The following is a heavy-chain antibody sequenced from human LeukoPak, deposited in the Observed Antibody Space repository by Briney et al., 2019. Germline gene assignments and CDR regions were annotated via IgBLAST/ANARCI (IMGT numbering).Heavy chain of an antibody. CDR2: IWYDGSNK. CDR3: ARDPASYDSSGYLAGYFDY. Sequence: GGPLRLSCAASGFTFSSYGMHWVRQAPGKGLEWVAVIWYDGSNKYYADSVKGRFTISRDNSKNTLYLQMNSLRAEDTAVYYCARDPASYDSSGYLAGYFDYWGQGTLVTVSS. J-gene: IGHJ4*02. V-gene: IGHV3-33*01. D-gene: IGHD3-22*01. CDR1: GFTFSSYG.